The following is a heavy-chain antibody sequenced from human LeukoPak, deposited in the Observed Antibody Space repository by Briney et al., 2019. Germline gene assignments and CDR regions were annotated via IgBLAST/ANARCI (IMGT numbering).Heavy chain of an antibody. CDR3: ARTRLFYSSGWYYFDY. CDR1: GGTFSSYA. J-gene: IGHJ4*02. CDR2: IIPIFGTA. D-gene: IGHD6-19*01. Sequence: GASVKVSCKASGGTFSSYAISWVRQAPGQGLEWMGGIIPIFGTANYAQKFQGRVTITADESTSTAYMELSSLRSEDTAVYYCARTRLFYSSGWYYFDYWGQGTLVTVSS. V-gene: IGHV1-69*01.